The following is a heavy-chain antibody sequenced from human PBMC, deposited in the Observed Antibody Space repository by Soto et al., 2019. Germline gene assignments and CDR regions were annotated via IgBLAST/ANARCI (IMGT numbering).Heavy chain of an antibody. CDR2: IYPGDSDT. D-gene: IGHD5-12*01. CDR1: GYSLTSYW. J-gene: IGHJ3*02. V-gene: IGHV5-51*01. Sequence: GESLKISCKGSGYSLTSYWIGWVRRMPGEGLEWMGIIYPGDSDTRYSPSFQGQVTISADKSISTAYLQWSSLKASDTAMFYCARLRKTWMDAFDIWGQGTMVTVSS. CDR3: ARLRKTWMDAFDI.